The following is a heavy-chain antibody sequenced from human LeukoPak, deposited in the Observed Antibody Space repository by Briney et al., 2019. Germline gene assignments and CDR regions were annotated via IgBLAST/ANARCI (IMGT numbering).Heavy chain of an antibody. CDR2: ISSSGNTI. Sequence: GGSLRLSFAACEFTFTSYELNWVRQAPGKGLEWVSYISSSGNTISYDDSVKDRFTISRDNAKNSLYLQVISLRAEDTAVYYCARGPSIAARYDAFDIWGQGTMVTVSS. D-gene: IGHD6-6*01. CDR1: EFTFTSYE. V-gene: IGHV3-48*03. CDR3: ARGPSIAARYDAFDI. J-gene: IGHJ3*02.